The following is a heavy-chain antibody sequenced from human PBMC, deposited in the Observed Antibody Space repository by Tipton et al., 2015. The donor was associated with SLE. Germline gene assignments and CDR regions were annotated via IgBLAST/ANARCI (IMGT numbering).Heavy chain of an antibody. CDR3: ARRREPRYYGMDV. J-gene: IGHJ6*02. CDR2: IYYSGST. V-gene: IGHV4-59*08. Sequence: TLSLTCTVSGGSISSYYWSWIWQPPGKGLEWIGYIYYSGSTHYNPSLKSRVTISVDTSKNQFSLKLSSVTAADTAVYYCARRREPRYYGMDVWGQGTTVTVSS. CDR1: GGSISSYY. D-gene: IGHD1-14*01.